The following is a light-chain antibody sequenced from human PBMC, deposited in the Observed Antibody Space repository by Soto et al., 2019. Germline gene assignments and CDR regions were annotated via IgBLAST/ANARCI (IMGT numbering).Light chain of an antibody. V-gene: IGKV1-6*01. CDR2: AAS. CDR1: QGIRND. J-gene: IGKJ1*01. CDR3: QQSYSTPPT. Sequence: AIQMTQSPSSLSASVGDRVTISCRASQGIRNDLAWYQQKPGRVPKLLIFAASNLQSGVPSRFSGSGSGTDFTLTISRLQPEDFATYYCQQSYSTPPTFGQGTKVDIK.